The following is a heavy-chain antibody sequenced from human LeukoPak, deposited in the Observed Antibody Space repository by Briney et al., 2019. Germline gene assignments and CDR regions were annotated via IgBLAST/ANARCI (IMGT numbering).Heavy chain of an antibody. D-gene: IGHD3-10*01. CDR1: GFTFSDYY. J-gene: IGHJ4*02. CDR3: ARDPAAHYYGSGTYLDF. V-gene: IGHV3-11*01. Sequence: GGSLRLSCAVSGFTFSDYYMSWIRQAPGKGLEWISYISSSGSTIYYADSVKGRFTISRDNAKNSLFLQMNSLRTEDTAVYYCARDPAAHYYGSGTYLDFWGQGTQVTVSS. CDR2: ISSSGSTI.